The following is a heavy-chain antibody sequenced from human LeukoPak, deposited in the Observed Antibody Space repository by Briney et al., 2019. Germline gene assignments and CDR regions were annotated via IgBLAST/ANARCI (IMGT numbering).Heavy chain of an antibody. J-gene: IGHJ4*02. Sequence: ASVKVSCKASGYTFTGYYIHWLRQAHGQGLEWMGWINPNSGGTNFAQKFQGLVTMSRDTSITTAYMQLSRLTSDDTAVYYCARTKPPCTSCLLLDYWGQGTLVTVSS. CDR3: ARTKPPCTSCLLLDY. D-gene: IGHD2-2*01. CDR2: INPNSGGT. CDR1: GYTFTGYY. V-gene: IGHV1-2*02.